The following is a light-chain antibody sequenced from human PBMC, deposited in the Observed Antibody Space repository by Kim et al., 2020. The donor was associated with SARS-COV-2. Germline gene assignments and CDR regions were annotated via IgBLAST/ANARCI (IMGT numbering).Light chain of an antibody. CDR2: QDG. J-gene: IGLJ2*01. CDR1: KLGDKY. V-gene: IGLV3-1*01. Sequence: SLGQTACITCSGDKLGDKYACWYQQKPGQSPVVVIYQDGKRPSGIPERFSGSNSGNTATLTISGTQAMDEADYYCQAWDSSTVVVGGGTQLTVL. CDR3: QAWDSSTVV.